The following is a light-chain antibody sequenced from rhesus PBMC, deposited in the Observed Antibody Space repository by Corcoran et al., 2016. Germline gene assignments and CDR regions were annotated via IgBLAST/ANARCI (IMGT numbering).Light chain of an antibody. J-gene: IGKJ1*01. Sequence: EIVMTQSPATLSLSPGETATLSCRASQSVGTYLAWYQQKPGQAPKPLVQSAYLRATGIPDRFRGSGYRTDFNLTISSLEPEDIGVYHCQQYNDLLWTFGQGTKVEIK. CDR2: SAY. CDR3: QQYNDLLWT. V-gene: IGKV3-40*01. CDR1: QSVGTY.